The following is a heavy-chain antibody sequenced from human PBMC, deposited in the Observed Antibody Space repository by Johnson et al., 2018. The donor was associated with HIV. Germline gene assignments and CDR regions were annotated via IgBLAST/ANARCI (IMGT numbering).Heavy chain of an antibody. V-gene: IGHV3-30-3*01. J-gene: IGHJ3*01. Sequence: QVQLVESGGGVVQPGRSLRLSCAASGFTFSSYAMHWVRQAPGKGLEWVAVISYDGSNKYYADSVRGRFTISRDNSKNTLYLQMNSLRVEDTGLYYCAKAYCPGCDAFDVWGHGTMVTVSS. CDR3: AKAYCPGCDAFDV. D-gene: IGHD2-21*01. CDR2: ISYDGSNK. CDR1: GFTFSSYA.